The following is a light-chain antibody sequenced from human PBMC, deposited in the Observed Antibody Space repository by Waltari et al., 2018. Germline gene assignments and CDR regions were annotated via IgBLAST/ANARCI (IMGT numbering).Light chain of an antibody. CDR3: SSRNGRANQVV. Sequence: SSELTQDPAVSVALGRTVRITCQGDSLRTSYARWYQLQPGQATLLVIYGKDKRPSGIPDRSSGYSSGATSSLTITGAQAEDEAEYYCSSRNGRANQVVFAGGTKVTVL. J-gene: IGLJ3*02. CDR2: GKD. CDR1: SLRTSY. V-gene: IGLV3-19*01.